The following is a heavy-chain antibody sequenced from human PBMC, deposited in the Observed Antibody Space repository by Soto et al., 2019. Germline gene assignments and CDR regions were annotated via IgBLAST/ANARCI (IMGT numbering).Heavy chain of an antibody. CDR1: GGTFSSYA. V-gene: IGHV1-69*01. CDR3: ARGGTNYYYYVMDV. Sequence: QVQLVQSGAEVKKPGSSVKVSCKASGGTFSSYAISWVRQAPGQGLEWMGGIIPIFGTANYAQKFQGRVTITADESTSTAYMELSSLRSEDTAVYYCARGGTNYYYYVMDVWGQGTTVTVSS. CDR2: IIPIFGTA. J-gene: IGHJ6*02.